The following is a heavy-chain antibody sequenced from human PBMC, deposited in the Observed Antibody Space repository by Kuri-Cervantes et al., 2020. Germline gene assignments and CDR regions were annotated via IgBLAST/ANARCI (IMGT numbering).Heavy chain of an antibody. D-gene: IGHD1-26*01. CDR3: AIRREWELLGIDY. V-gene: IGHV3-23*01. CDR1: GFTFSSYA. CDR2: ISGSGGST. Sequence: GGSLRLSCAASGFTFSSYAMSWVRQAPGKGLEWVSAISGSGGSTYYADSVKCRFTISRDNSKNTLYLQMNSLRAEDTAVYYCAIRREWELLGIDYWGQETLVTVSS. J-gene: IGHJ4*02.